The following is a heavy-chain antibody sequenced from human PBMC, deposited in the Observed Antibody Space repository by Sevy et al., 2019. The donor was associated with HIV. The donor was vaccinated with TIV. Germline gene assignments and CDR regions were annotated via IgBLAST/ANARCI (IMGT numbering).Heavy chain of an antibody. CDR1: GFTFDNYA. CDR2: ISGGGGST. D-gene: IGHD3-22*01. CDR3: SKSSGYYDSSGYPSDY. Sequence: GGSLRLSCAASGFTFDNYAMSWVRQAPVTGLEWVSAISGGGGSTYYADSVKGRFTISRDNSKNTLYLQMNSLRAEDTAVYYCSKSSGYYDSSGYPSDYWGQGTLVTVSS. J-gene: IGHJ4*02. V-gene: IGHV3-23*01.